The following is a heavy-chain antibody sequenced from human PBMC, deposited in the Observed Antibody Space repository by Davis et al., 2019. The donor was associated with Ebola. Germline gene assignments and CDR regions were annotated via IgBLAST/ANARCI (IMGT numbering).Heavy chain of an antibody. CDR1: AFILNDYC. J-gene: IGHJ4*02. CDR2: ISYDGTNS. V-gene: IGHV3-30*03. CDR3: ARVSSPIAVTGTALGY. Sequence: GESLKISCAGSAFILNDYCMNWVRQAPGKGLEWVAVISYDGTNSYYVDSVKGRFIISRDNSKNTVYLQMNSLRVEDTAVYYCARVSSPIAVTGTALGYWGQGTLVAVSS. D-gene: IGHD6-19*01.